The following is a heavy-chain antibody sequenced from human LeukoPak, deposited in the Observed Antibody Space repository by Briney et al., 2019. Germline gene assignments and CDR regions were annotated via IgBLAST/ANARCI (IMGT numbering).Heavy chain of an antibody. V-gene: IGHV6-1*01. Sequence: SQTLSLTCAISRGTVSSNSAAGNWMRQSPSRGLEWLGRTYYTSKWHNEYATSVKSRIAINPDTAKNQFSLQLNSVTPEDTAVYYCARATYCNTISCYSSYFDYWGQGTLVTVSS. D-gene: IGHD2-2*01. CDR1: RGTVSSNSAA. J-gene: IGHJ4*02. CDR3: ARATYCNTISCYSSYFDY. CDR2: TYYTSKWHN.